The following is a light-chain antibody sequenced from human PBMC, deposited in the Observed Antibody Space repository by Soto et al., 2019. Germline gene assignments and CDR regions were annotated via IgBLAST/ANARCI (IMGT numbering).Light chain of an antibody. V-gene: IGKV3-15*01. Sequence: EIVMTQSPATLSVSPGERATLSCRASQSVSSNLAWYQQKPGQAPKLLFYVASTRATDIPARFSGSGFGTEFTFTIMGLQSEVFAVFYCQQKNNRPWTLGQGTKVDIK. CDR2: VAS. J-gene: IGKJ1*01. CDR1: QSVSSN. CDR3: QQKNNRPWT.